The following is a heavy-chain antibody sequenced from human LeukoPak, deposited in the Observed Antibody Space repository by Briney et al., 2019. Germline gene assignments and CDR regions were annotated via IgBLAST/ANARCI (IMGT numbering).Heavy chain of an antibody. V-gene: IGHV4-39*01. D-gene: IGHD3-10*01. J-gene: IGHJ4*02. Sequence: PSETLSLTCTVSGGSISSSSYYWGWIRQPPGKGLEWIGSIYYSGSTYYNPSLKSRVTISVDTSKNQFSLKLSSVTAADTAVYYCARLELRGATGDYWGQGTLVTVSS. CDR2: IYYSGST. CDR1: GGSISSSSYY. CDR3: ARLELRGATGDY.